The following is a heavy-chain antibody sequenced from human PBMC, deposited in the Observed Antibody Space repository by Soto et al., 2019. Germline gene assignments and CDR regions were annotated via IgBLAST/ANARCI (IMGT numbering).Heavy chain of an antibody. J-gene: IGHJ5*02. D-gene: IGHD1-26*01. V-gene: IGHV3-30*04. CDR3: ARDGGSYYNWFDP. CDR1: GFTFSSYA. Sequence: GGSLRLSCAASGFTFSSYAMHWVRQAPGKGLEWVAVISYDGSNKYYADSVKGRFTISRDNSKNTLYLQMNSLRAEDTAVYYCARDGGSYYNWFDPWGQGTLVTVSS. CDR2: ISYDGSNK.